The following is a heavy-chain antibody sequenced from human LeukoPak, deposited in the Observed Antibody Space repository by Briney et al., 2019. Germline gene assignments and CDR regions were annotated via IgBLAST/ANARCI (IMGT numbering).Heavy chain of an antibody. CDR1: GGTFSSYA. Sequence: ASVKVSCKASGGTFSSYAISWVRQAPGQGLEWMGRIIPILGIANYAQKFQGRVTITADKSTSTAYMELSSLRSEDTAVYYCARAPIRGSWSGCYSDYWGQGTLVTVSS. V-gene: IGHV1-69*04. CDR2: IIPILGIA. J-gene: IGHJ4*02. D-gene: IGHD3-3*01. CDR3: ARAPIRGSWSGCYSDY.